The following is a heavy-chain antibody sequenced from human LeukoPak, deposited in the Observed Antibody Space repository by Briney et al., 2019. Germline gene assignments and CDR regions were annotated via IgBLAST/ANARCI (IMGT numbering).Heavy chain of an antibody. J-gene: IGHJ4*02. CDR1: GGSISSSSYY. CDR2: IYYSGST. V-gene: IGHV4-39*01. Sequence: PSETLSLTCTVSGGSISSSSYYWGWIRQPPGKGLEWIGSIYYSGSTYYNPSLKSRVTISVDTSKNQFSLKLSSVTAADTAVYYCAPLCYSSGRNCVYWGQETLVTVSS. CDR3: APLCYSSGRNCVY. D-gene: IGHD3-22*01.